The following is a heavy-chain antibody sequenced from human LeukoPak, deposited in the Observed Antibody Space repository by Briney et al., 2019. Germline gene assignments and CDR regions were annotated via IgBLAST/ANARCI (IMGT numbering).Heavy chain of an antibody. D-gene: IGHD2-21*01. V-gene: IGHV3-7*04. CDR1: GFNFSDSR. Sequence: GGPLRLSCATSGFNFSDSRVTWVRQAPGKGLQWLANINRAGTEKHFLDSVEGRFTISRDNAKNSLYLQMNTLSPQDTALYFCVRGDWYLESWGQGTLVTVSS. CDR3: VRGDWYLES. J-gene: IGHJ4*02. CDR2: INRAGTEK.